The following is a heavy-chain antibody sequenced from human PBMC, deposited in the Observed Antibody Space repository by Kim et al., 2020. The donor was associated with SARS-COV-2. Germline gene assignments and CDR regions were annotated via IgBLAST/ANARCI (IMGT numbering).Heavy chain of an antibody. J-gene: IGHJ4*02. D-gene: IGHD3-9*01. V-gene: IGHV4-30-2*05. Sequence: LKGRVTISVDTAQNQFSLKLSSVTAADTAVYYCARTGVLRYFDWLPFLDYWGQGTLVTVSS. CDR3: ARTGVLRYFDWLPFLDY.